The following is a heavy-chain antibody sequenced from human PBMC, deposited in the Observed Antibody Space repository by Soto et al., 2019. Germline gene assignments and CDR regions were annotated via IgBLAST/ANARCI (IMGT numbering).Heavy chain of an antibody. CDR3: AREVGSGGRCFYFGPDV. Sequence: PGGSLRLSCAASGFTFSSYAMHWVRQAPGKGLEWVAVISYDGSNKYYADSVKGRFTISRDNSKNTLYLQMNSLRAEDTAVYYCAREVGSGGRCFYFGPDVWGQGTLVTVSS. CDR2: ISYDGSNK. D-gene: IGHD2-15*01. J-gene: IGHJ4*02. CDR1: GFTFSSYA. V-gene: IGHV3-30-3*01.